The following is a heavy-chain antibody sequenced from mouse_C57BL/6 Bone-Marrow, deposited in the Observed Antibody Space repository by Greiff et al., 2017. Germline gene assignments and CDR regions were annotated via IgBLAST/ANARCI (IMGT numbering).Heavy chain of an antibody. J-gene: IGHJ4*01. Sequence: VQLQQSGAELVMPGASVKLSCKASGYTFTSYWMHWVKQRPGQGLEWIGEIDPSDSYTNYNQKFKGKSTLTVDKSSSTAYMQLSSLTSEDSAVYYCARESSGYAMDYWGQGTSVTASS. CDR1: GYTFTSYW. D-gene: IGHD3-2*02. V-gene: IGHV1-69*01. CDR3: ARESSGYAMDY. CDR2: IDPSDSYT.